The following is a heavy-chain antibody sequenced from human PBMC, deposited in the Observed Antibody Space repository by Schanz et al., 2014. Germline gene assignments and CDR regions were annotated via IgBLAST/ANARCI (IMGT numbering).Heavy chain of an antibody. CDR1: RFTFNSYS. Sequence: EVHLVESGGGLGQRGGSLIVSCEGSRFTFNSYSMNWVRQAPGKGLEWISYISSTSSSKDYADSVKGRFSISRDNAKNSLYLQMNSLRDEDTAVYYCAKDGEIWSGYPEYFDSWGQGTLVTVSS. J-gene: IGHJ4*02. V-gene: IGHV3-48*02. CDR3: AKDGEIWSGYPEYFDS. CDR2: ISSTSSSK. D-gene: IGHD3-3*01.